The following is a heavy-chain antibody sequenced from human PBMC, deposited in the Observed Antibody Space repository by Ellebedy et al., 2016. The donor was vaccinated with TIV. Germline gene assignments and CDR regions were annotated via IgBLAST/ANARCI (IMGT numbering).Heavy chain of an antibody. CDR1: GFTFSHYF. D-gene: IGHD5-12*01. CDR3: ARDRLGGYGFDP. J-gene: IGHJ5*02. Sequence: GGSLRLSCAASGFTFSHYFMHWVRQAPGKGLEYVSSISGNGDMSHYANSVKGRFTISRDNSKNTLYLQMGSLRVEDMAVYYCARDRLGGYGFDPWGQGTLVTVSS. CDR2: ISGNGDMS. V-gene: IGHV3-64*01.